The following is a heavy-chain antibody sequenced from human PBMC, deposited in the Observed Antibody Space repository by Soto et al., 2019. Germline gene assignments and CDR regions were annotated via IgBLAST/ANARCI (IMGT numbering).Heavy chain of an antibody. CDR2: IYHSGST. J-gene: IGHJ6*02. CDR1: GGSISSGCYS. V-gene: IGHV4-30-2*01. CDR3: ARGPYYYYGMDV. Sequence: TLSLPFAVSGGSISSGCYSWSWIRQPPGKGLEWIGYIYHSGSTYYNPSLKSRVTISVDRSKNQFSLKLSSVTAADTAVYYCARGPYYYYGMDVWGQGTTVTVSS.